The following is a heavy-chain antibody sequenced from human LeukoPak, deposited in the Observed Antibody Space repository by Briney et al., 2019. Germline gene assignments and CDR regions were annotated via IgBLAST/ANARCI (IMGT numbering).Heavy chain of an antibody. D-gene: IGHD6-19*01. V-gene: IGHV1-24*01. CDR1: GYTLTELS. J-gene: IGHJ5*02. CDR3: ATSSGWYRANWFDP. CDR2: FDPEDGET. Sequence: ASVKVSCKVSGYTLTELSMHWVRQAPGKGLEWMGGFDPEDGETIYAQKFQGRVTMTEDTSTDTAYMELSSLRSEDTAVYYCATSSGWYRANWFDPWGQGTLVTVSS.